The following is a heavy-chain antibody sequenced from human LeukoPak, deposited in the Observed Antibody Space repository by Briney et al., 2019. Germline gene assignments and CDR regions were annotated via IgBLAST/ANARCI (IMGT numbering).Heavy chain of an antibody. D-gene: IGHD2-2*01. CDR3: AAGLGHCSSTSCPEDV. CDR1: GGTFSSYA. J-gene: IGHJ6*04. Sequence: ASVKVSCKASGGTFSSYAISWVRQAPGQGLEWMGGIIPIFGTANYAQKFQGRVTITADESTSTAYMELSSLRSEDTAVYYCAAGLGHCSSTSCPEDVWGKGTTVTVSS. CDR2: IIPIFGTA. V-gene: IGHV1-69*13.